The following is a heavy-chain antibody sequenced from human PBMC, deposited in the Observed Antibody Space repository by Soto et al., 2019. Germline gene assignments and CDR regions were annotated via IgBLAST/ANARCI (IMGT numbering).Heavy chain of an antibody. D-gene: IGHD1-26*01. J-gene: IGHJ4*02. CDR3: ARAIKRWEVNYYFDF. Sequence: QAQLVQSGAAVKKPGASVTVSCKASGYTFTAYFIHWVRQAPGQGFEWVGWINPNNGATNIARKFQGRVTMTRDTSISTAYMELSRVRSDDTAIFYCARAIKRWEVNYYFDFWGQGTLVTVSS. V-gene: IGHV1-2*02. CDR1: GYTFTAYF. CDR2: INPNNGAT.